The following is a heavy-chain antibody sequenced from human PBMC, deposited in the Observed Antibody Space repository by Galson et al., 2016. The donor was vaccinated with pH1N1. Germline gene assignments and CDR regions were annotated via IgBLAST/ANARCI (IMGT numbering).Heavy chain of an antibody. D-gene: IGHD3-10*01. CDR2: VIWNGGSP. J-gene: IGHJ3*02. CDR1: GFTFNEYG. Sequence: RLSCAASGFTFNEYGMNWVRQAPGKGLEWVSGVIWNGGSPGYADSVKGRFTISRDNAKKSLYLQLNSLRAEDTAVYYCVRKNYGDAFDIWGRGTMVTVSS. V-gene: IGHV3-20*04. CDR3: VRKNYGDAFDI.